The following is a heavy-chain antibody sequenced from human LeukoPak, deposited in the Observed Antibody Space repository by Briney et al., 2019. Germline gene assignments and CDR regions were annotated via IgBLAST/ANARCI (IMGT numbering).Heavy chain of an antibody. CDR3: ARELSTFDI. V-gene: IGHV3-7*01. CDR2: IKQDGSEK. Sequence: GGSLRLSCAAPGFTFSSYWMSWVRQAPGKGLEWVANIKQDGSEKYYVDSVKGRFTISRDNAKNSLYLQMNSLRAEDTAVYYCARELSTFDIWGQGTMVTVSS. D-gene: IGHD6-6*01. CDR1: GFTFSSYW. J-gene: IGHJ3*02.